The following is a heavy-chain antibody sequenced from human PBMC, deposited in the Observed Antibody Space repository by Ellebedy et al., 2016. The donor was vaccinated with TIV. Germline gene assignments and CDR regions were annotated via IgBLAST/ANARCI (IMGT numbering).Heavy chain of an antibody. V-gene: IGHV4-4*07. CDR3: ARATLWFGELLAQFDY. Sequence: SETLSLXXTVSGGSISSYYWSWIRQPAGKGLEWIGRIYTSGSTNYNPSLKSRVTMSVDTSKNQFSLKLSSVTAADTAVYYCARATLWFGELLAQFDYWGQGTLVTVSS. CDR1: GGSISSYY. J-gene: IGHJ4*02. CDR2: IYTSGST. D-gene: IGHD3-10*01.